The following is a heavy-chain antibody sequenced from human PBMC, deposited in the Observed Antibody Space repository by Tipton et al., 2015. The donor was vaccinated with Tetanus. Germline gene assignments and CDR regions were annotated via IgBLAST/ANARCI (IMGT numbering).Heavy chain of an antibody. D-gene: IGHD2-15*01. CDR2: IYYTGDT. Sequence: GLVKPSETLSLTCTVSGGSMTNYYWSWIRQPPGKGLEWIGYIYYTGDTNYNPSVKSRVTISVDTSTNQFSLNLRSVTAADTAVYYCSRVRRGCSGGGCYSSFDPCDQGSLVIVSS. V-gene: IGHV4-59*12. J-gene: IGHJ5*02. CDR3: SRVRRGCSGGGCYSSFDP. CDR1: GGSMTNYY.